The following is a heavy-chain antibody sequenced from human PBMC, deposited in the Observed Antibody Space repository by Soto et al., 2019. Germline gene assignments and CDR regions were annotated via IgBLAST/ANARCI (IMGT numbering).Heavy chain of an antibody. CDR3: ARGVPGY. V-gene: IGHV4-4*02. CDR2: MHHSGSI. Sequence: SETLSLTCSVSGDSISNNKWWSWVRQPPGKGLEWIGEMHHSGSIHYNASLKSRATLSVDKSRNQFSLQLTSVTAADTALYFCARGVPGYWGQGTLVTVSS. D-gene: IGHD3-10*02. CDR1: GDSISNNKW. J-gene: IGHJ4*02.